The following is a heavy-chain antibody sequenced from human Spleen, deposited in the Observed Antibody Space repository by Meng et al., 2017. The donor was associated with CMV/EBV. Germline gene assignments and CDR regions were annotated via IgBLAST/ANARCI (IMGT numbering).Heavy chain of an antibody. Sequence: SGFAFSIYSMAWVRQAPGKGLEWVSAISSGGDYTYYADSVKGRFTISRDNFRDMLYLQMSSLRGEDTAVYYCARDTTDCSGSYCPVASWGQGTLVTVSS. J-gene: IGHJ5*02. CDR1: GFAFSIYS. V-gene: IGHV3-23*01. CDR3: ARDTTDCSGSYCPVAS. D-gene: IGHD3-22*01. CDR2: ISSGGDYT.